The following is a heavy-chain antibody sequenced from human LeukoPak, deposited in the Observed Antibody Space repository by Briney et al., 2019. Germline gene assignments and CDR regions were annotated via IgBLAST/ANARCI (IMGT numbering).Heavy chain of an antibody. D-gene: IGHD6-13*01. V-gene: IGHV1-69*05. CDR1: GGTFSGYA. J-gene: IGHJ6*03. CDR3: ARGLAAALADYYYYYYMDV. Sequence: SVKVSCKASGGTFSGYAISWVRQAPGQGLEWMGGIIPIFGTANYAQKFQGRVTITTDESTSTAYMELSSLRSEDTAVYYCARGLAAALADYYYYYYMDVWGKGTTVTVS. CDR2: IIPIFGTA.